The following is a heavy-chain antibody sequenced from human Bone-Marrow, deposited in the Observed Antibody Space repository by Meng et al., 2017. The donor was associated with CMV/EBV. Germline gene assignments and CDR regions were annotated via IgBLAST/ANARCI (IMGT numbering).Heavy chain of an antibody. CDR2: INPNNGNT. V-gene: IGHV1-18*01. Sequence: ASVKVSCKASGYTFTTYDIYWVRQTTGQGLEWMGWINPNNGNTGYAQKLQGRVTMTTDTSTSTAYMELRSLRSDDTAVYYCARLPHVLRFLEWLPSRGYYFDYWGQGTLVTVSS. CDR1: GYTFTTYD. CDR3: ARLPHVLRFLEWLPSRGYYFDY. J-gene: IGHJ4*02. D-gene: IGHD3-3*01.